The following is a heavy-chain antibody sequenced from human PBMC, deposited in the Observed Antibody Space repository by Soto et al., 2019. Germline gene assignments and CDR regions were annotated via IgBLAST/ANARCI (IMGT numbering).Heavy chain of an antibody. J-gene: IGHJ6*02. V-gene: IGHV4-4*09. Sequence: LSLTCTVSGDSISSYYWTWIRPPPGKGLEWIGYIHSSGSTNYNPSFKSRVTMSVDTSKNHFSRKLSSVTTADTAVYYCARFGRGDSYYGMDVWGQGTTVTGSS. CDR2: IHSSGST. CDR1: GDSISSYY. D-gene: IGHD2-21*02. CDR3: ARFGRGDSYYGMDV.